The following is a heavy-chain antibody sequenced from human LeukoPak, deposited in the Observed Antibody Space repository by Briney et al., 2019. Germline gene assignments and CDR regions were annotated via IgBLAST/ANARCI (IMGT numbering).Heavy chain of an antibody. CDR2: INPGGGNA. V-gene: IGHV1-46*01. CDR3: ARLGWTQLTYKHLYFDY. CDR1: GYTFSGYY. D-gene: IGHD5-18*01. Sequence: ASVTVSCKPSGYTFSGYYMHWLRQAPGQGLEWMGIINPGGGNASYAQAFQGRVTMTRDTSTSTVYMELSSLKSEDTAVYYCARLGWTQLTYKHLYFDYWGQGTLITVSS. J-gene: IGHJ4*02.